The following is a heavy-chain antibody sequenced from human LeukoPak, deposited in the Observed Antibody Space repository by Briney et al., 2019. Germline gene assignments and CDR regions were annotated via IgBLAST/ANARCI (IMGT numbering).Heavy chain of an antibody. CDR2: INPSGSST. J-gene: IGHJ4*02. V-gene: IGHV1-46*01. Sequence: ASVNVSCKASGYTFTSYYMHWVRHAPGQGLEWMGIINPSGSSTSYAQNFQGRVAMTRDTSTTTVYMELSSLRSEDTAVYYCARDRGTSGYSDYWGQGTLVTVSS. D-gene: IGHD3-22*01. CDR3: ARDRGTSGYSDY. CDR1: GYTFTSYY.